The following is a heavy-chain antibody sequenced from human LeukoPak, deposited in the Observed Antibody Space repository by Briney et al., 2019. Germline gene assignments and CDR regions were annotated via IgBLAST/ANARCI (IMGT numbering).Heavy chain of an antibody. Sequence: SETLSLTCAVYGVSFSGYYWSWLRQPPGKGLEWLGEINHSGSTNYNPSLKSRVTISVDTSKNQFSLKLSSVTAADTAVYYCARGGQKLRYFDWLAPHNWFDPWGQGTLVTVSS. CDR1: GVSFSGYY. CDR3: ARGGQKLRYFDWLAPHNWFDP. CDR2: INHSGST. D-gene: IGHD3-9*01. V-gene: IGHV4-34*01. J-gene: IGHJ5*02.